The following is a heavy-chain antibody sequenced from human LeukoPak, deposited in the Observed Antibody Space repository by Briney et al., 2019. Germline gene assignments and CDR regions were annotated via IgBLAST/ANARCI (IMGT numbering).Heavy chain of an antibody. J-gene: IGHJ4*02. Sequence: GGSLRLSCAASGFTFSSYDMHWVRQATGKGLEFVSGIGTTGDTYYQGSVKGRFSTSRESAKNSLYLQMNSLRAGDTAVYYCARVGYNYGYGYWGQGTLVTVSS. V-gene: IGHV3-13*01. CDR3: ARVGYNYGYGY. D-gene: IGHD5-18*01. CDR2: IGTTGDT. CDR1: GFTFSSYD.